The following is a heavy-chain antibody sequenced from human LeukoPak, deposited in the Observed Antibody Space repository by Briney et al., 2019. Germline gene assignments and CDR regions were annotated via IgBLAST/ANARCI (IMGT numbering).Heavy chain of an antibody. V-gene: IGHV3-21*01. Sequence: GGSLRLSCTASGFTFSGYSMNWIRQAPGKGLEWVSSISSSSSYIYYADSVKGRFTISRDNAKNSLYLQMNSLRAEDTAVYYCARDMTPDIVVVPAALGMDVWGQGTTVTVSS. CDR1: GFTFSGYS. D-gene: IGHD2-2*01. J-gene: IGHJ6*02. CDR3: ARDMTPDIVVVPAALGMDV. CDR2: ISSSSSYI.